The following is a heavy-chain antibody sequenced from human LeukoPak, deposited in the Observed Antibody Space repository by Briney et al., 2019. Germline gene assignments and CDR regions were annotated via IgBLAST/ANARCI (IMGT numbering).Heavy chain of an antibody. D-gene: IGHD4-11*01. CDR1: GFTFSSYW. CDR2: IKEDGSEK. Sequence: GGSLRLSCAASGFTFSSYWMTWVRQAPGKGLEWVANIKEDGSEKYYVDSVKGRFTISRYNAKNSLYLQMNSLRAEDTAVYYCVRHELGSVSTLEYWGQGTLVTVSS. J-gene: IGHJ4*02. CDR3: VRHELGSVSTLEY. V-gene: IGHV3-7*01.